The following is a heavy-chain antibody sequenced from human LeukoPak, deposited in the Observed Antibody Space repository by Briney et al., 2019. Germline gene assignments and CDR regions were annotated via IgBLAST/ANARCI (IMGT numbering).Heavy chain of an antibody. CDR3: ARDSPFGYC. Sequence: PGGSLRLSCAASGFTFSNYWMSWVRQAPGKGLEWVANIKQDGGEKNYVDSVKGRFTISRDNAKNSLYLQMNSLRAEDTAVYYCARDSPFGYCWGQGTLVTVSS. J-gene: IGHJ4*02. D-gene: IGHD3-10*01. CDR2: IKQDGGEK. CDR1: GFTFSNYW. V-gene: IGHV3-7*01.